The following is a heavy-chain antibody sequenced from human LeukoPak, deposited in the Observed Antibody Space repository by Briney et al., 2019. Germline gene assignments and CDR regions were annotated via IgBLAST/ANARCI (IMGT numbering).Heavy chain of an antibody. V-gene: IGHV3-48*01. D-gene: IGHD2-15*01. CDR2: ISSSSSTI. CDR1: GFTFSSYS. J-gene: IGHJ6*03. CDR3: ARAWGGYCSGGSCHDYYYYYYYMDV. Sequence: PGGSLRLSCAASGFTFSSYSMNWVRQAPGKGLEWVSYISSSSSTIYYADSVKGRFTISRDNAKNSLYLQMNSLRAEDTAVYYCARAWGGYCSGGSCHDYYYYYYYMDVWGKGTTVTVSS.